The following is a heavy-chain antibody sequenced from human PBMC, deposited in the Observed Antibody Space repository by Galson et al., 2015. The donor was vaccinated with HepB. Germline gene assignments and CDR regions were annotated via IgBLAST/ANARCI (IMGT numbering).Heavy chain of an antibody. CDR2: ISRGSGHDI. CDR1: GFTFSGYT. V-gene: IGHV3-21*01. CDR3: ASESPDL. J-gene: IGHJ6*02. Sequence: SLRLSCAGSGFTFSGYTMNWVRQAPGKGLQWVASISRGSGHDIFYRESVKGRFTISRDNAKNSLYLQMNSLRVGDTGVYYCASESPDLWGQGTTVIVSS.